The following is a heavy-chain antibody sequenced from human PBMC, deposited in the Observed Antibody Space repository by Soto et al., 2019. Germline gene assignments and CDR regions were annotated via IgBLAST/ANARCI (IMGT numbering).Heavy chain of an antibody. D-gene: IGHD3-3*01. CDR1: GGSISSYY. CDR3: ARDHAYYDFWSGYSRPYYYYGMDV. Sequence: ASETLSLTCTVSGGSISSYYWSWIRQPPGKGLEWIGYIYYSGSTNYNPSLKSRVTISVDTSKNQFSLKLSSVTAADTAVYYCARDHAYYDFWSGYSRPYYYYGMDVWGQGTTVTVSS. J-gene: IGHJ6*02. V-gene: IGHV4-59*01. CDR2: IYYSGST.